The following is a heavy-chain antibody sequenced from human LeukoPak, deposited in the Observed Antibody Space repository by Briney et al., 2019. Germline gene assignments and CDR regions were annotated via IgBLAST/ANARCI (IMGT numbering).Heavy chain of an antibody. D-gene: IGHD5-12*01. Sequence: GASVTVSCRASGYSNYDVNWVRQATGQALEWVGWMNPNSGNRGYAPKFQGRVTMTRDTSMTTAYMELSSLRYEDTGVYYCATQTGYSGYLSWGQGTLVTVS. CDR1: GYSNYD. CDR2: MNPNSGNR. V-gene: IGHV1-8*01. J-gene: IGHJ4*02. CDR3: ATQTGYSGYLS.